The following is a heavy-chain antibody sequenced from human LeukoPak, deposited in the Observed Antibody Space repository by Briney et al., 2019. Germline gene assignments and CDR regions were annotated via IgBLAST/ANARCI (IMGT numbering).Heavy chain of an antibody. D-gene: IGHD4-17*01. V-gene: IGHV3-23*01. Sequence: GGSLRLSCTASTFTFSANAVRWVRQAPGKGPEWVSAIRGGGSSEFYADHVKGRFTISRDNSKNTLFLQMNNLRPEDTAVYYCGRDPNGDYIGAFDMWGQGTMVTVSS. J-gene: IGHJ3*02. CDR3: GRDPNGDYIGAFDM. CDR1: TFTFSANA. CDR2: IRGGGSSE.